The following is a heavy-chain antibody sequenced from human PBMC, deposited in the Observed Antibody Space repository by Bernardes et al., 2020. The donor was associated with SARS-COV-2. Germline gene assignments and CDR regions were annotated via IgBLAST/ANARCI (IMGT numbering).Heavy chain of an antibody. Sequence: GGSLRLSCAASGYLCSSYWMTWVRQAPGKGLEWVATIQHDGSESYYVESVKGRFTISRDNAKTSVSLQMNGLRVDDTAVYYCARDRADWDYGYYYYGLDVWGQGTTVTVSS. J-gene: IGHJ6*02. CDR3: ARDRADWDYGYYYYGLDV. V-gene: IGHV3-7*01. D-gene: IGHD1-7*01. CDR2: IQHDGSES. CDR1: GYLCSSYW.